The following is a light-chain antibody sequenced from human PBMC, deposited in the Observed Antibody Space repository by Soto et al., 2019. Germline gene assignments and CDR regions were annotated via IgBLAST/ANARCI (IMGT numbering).Light chain of an antibody. J-gene: IGKJ5*01. Sequence: EIVLTQSPDTLSLSPGGRATLPCRASQSVSRDYLGWYQQTPGQAPRLLIFGASSRATGIPDRFTGSGSGTDFTLTISRLEPEDFAVYHCQQYGSSPITFGQGARLEVK. CDR1: QSVSRDY. CDR3: QQYGSSPIT. CDR2: GAS. V-gene: IGKV3-20*01.